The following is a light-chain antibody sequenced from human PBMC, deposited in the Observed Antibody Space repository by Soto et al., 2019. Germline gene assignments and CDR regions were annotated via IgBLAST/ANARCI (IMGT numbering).Light chain of an antibody. V-gene: IGKV3-20*01. J-gene: IGKJ1*01. Sequence: EIVLTQSPATLSLSPGERATLSCRASQSVSSNFLAWYQQKPGQAPRLLIYGASSRATGIPDRFSGSGSGTDFTLTISRLEPEDFAVYYCQQYDISPWTFGQGTKVDIK. CDR1: QSVSSNF. CDR2: GAS. CDR3: QQYDISPWT.